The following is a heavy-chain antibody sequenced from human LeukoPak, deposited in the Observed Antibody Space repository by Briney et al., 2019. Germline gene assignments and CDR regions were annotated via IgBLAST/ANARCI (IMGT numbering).Heavy chain of an antibody. CDR3: ARAPDSSSWYSGDYFDY. CDR2: IGAYNDNT. Sequence: ASVKVSCKASAYTFTNYAFSWVRQAPGQGLEWMGWIGAYNDNTIYAQKFQGRVTMTRDTSTSTVYMELSSLRSEDTAVYYCARAPDSSSWYSGDYFDYWGQGTLVTVSS. J-gene: IGHJ4*02. D-gene: IGHD6-13*01. CDR1: AYTFTNYA. V-gene: IGHV1-18*01.